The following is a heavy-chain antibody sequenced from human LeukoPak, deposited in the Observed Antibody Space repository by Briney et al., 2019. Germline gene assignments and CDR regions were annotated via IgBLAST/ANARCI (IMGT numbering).Heavy chain of an antibody. D-gene: IGHD3-22*01. V-gene: IGHV4-34*01. CDR2: INHSGST. CDR1: GGSFSGYY. J-gene: IGHJ6*02. CDR3: ARQPFITLDFGVSGDYYYYGMDV. Sequence: SETLSLTCAVYGGSFSGYYWSWIRQPPGKGLEWIGEINHSGSTNYNPSLKSRVTISVDTSKNQFSLKLSSVTAADTAVYYCARQPFITLDFGVSGDYYYYGMDVWGQGTTGTVSS.